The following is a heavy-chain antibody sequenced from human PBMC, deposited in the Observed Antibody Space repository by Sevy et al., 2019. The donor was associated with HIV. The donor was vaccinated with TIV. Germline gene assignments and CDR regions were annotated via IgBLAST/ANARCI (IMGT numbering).Heavy chain of an antibody. CDR1: GGTFSSYA. CDR2: IIPIFGTA. V-gene: IGHV1-69*13. D-gene: IGHD5-12*01. J-gene: IGHJ4*02. Sequence: SVKVSCKASGGTFSSYAISWVRQAPGQGLEWMGGIIPIFGTANYAQKFQGRVTITADESTSTAYMELSSLRSEDTAVYYCARGARGYSGYDSYYFDYWGQRTLVTVSS. CDR3: ARGARGYSGYDSYYFDY.